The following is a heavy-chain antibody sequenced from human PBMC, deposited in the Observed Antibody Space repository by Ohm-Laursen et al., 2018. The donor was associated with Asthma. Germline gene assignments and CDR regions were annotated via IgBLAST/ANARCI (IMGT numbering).Heavy chain of an antibody. D-gene: IGHD4-17*01. J-gene: IGHJ3*02. Sequence: SLRLSCAAPGFTFSSYGMHWVRQAPGKGLEWVAVIWYDGSNKYYADSVKGRFTISRDNSKNTLYLQMNSLRAEDTAVYYCASEVTTRGAFDIWGQGTMVTVSS. CDR2: IWYDGSNK. V-gene: IGHV3-33*01. CDR1: GFTFSSYG. CDR3: ASEVTTRGAFDI.